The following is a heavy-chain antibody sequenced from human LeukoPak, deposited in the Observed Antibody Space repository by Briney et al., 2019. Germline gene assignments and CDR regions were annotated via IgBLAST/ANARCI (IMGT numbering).Heavy chain of an antibody. J-gene: IGHJ6*02. Sequence: PGRSLRLSCAASGFTFSSYGMHWVRQAPGKGLEWVAVISYDGSNKYYADSVKGRFTISRDNSKNTAYLQMNSLRAEDTAVYYCAKEQKDYYGSGSYYRGMDVWGQGTTVTVSS. CDR1: GFTFSSYG. V-gene: IGHV3-30*18. CDR3: AKEQKDYYGSGSYYRGMDV. D-gene: IGHD3-10*01. CDR2: ISYDGSNK.